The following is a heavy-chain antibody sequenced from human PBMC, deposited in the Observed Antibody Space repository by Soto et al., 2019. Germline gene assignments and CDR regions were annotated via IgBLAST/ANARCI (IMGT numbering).Heavy chain of an antibody. Sequence: QLQLQESGPGLVKPSETLSLTCTVSGGSISSSSYYWGWIRQPPGKGLEWIGSIYYSGSTYYNPSLKSRVTISVDTSKNQFSLKLSSVTAADTAVYYCASPWDYSNYGFDYWGQGTLVTVSS. CDR3: ASPWDYSNYGFDY. V-gene: IGHV4-39*01. D-gene: IGHD4-4*01. CDR2: IYYSGST. J-gene: IGHJ4*02. CDR1: GGSISSSSYY.